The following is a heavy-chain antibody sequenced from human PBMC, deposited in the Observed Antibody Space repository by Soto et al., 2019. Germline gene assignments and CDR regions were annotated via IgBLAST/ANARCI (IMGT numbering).Heavy chain of an antibody. CDR3: AREGGESSDGLYYFDS. CDR2: IYYSGNT. CDR1: GDSVSNGFYY. D-gene: IGHD3-16*01. Sequence: QVQLQESGPGLTRPSETLSLTCTVSGDSVSNGFYYWTWIRQSPVKGLEWIGNIYYSGNTDYNPSLKSRLAISIDTSKNQFSLKLSSVTAADTAVYFCAREGGESSDGLYYFDSWCEGSLVTVSS. V-gene: IGHV4-61*01. J-gene: IGHJ4*02.